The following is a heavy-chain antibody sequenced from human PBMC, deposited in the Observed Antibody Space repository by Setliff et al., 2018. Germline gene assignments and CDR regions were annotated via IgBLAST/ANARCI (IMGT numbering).Heavy chain of an antibody. CDR1: GGSFSDYY. CDR3: RFWSSYYKNDY. CDR2: INHSGST. D-gene: IGHD3-3*01. J-gene: IGHJ4*02. V-gene: IGHV4-34*01. Sequence: SETLSLTCTVYGGSFSDYYWGWIRQPPGKGLEWIAEINHSGSTNYNPSLKSRVSVSVDTPTNQFSLKVFSVTAADTAVYYCRFWSSYYKNDYWAQGTLVTVSS.